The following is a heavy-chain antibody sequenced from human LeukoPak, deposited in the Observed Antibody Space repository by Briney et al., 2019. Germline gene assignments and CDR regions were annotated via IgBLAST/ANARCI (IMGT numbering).Heavy chain of an antibody. CDR2: ISSSGSTI. Sequence: PGGSLRLSCAASGFTFSSYEMNWVRQAPGKGLEWVSYISSSGSTIYYADSVKGRFTISRDNAKNSLYLQMNSLRAEDTAVYYRARAHTPSSRGSLPNWFDPWGQGTLVTVSS. CDR1: GFTFSSYE. V-gene: IGHV3-48*03. D-gene: IGHD1-26*01. J-gene: IGHJ5*02. CDR3: ARAHTPSSRGSLPNWFDP.